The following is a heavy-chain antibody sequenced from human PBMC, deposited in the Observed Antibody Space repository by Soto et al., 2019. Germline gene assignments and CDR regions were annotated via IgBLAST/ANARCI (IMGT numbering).Heavy chain of an antibody. CDR1: GGSISSGDSY. CDR2: IYCSGST. J-gene: IGHJ3*02. D-gene: IGHD3-22*01. V-gene: IGHV4-30-4*01. CDR3: ARAAKTYYYDSSGYYYTFDI. Sequence: QVQLQESGPGLVKPSQTLSLTCTVSGGSISSGDSYWSWIRQPPGRGLEWIGYIYCSGSTYYTPSLKSRVTISVDTSKNQFSLKLSSVTAADTAVYYCARAAKTYYYDSSGYYYTFDIGGQGTMVTVSS.